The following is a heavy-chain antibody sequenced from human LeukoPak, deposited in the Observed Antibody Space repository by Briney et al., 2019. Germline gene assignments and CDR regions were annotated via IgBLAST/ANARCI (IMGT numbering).Heavy chain of an antibody. V-gene: IGHV4-34*01. CDR3: AGGFGDYGANGGEEYDY. CDR2: INHSGST. CDR1: GGSFSGYY. Sequence: PSETLSLTCAVYGGSFSGYYWSWIRQPPGKGLEWIGEINHSGSTNYNASLKSRVTISVDTSKNLLSLKLSSVTAADTSVYYCAGGFGDYGANGGEEYDYWGQGTLVTVSS. J-gene: IGHJ4*02. D-gene: IGHD4-17*01.